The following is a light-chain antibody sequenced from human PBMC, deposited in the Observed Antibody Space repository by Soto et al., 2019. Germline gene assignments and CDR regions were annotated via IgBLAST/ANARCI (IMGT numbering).Light chain of an antibody. CDR3: CSYTSLSSVV. Sequence: QPVLTQPASVSGSPGQSITISCTGTSSDVGGYNHVSWYQHPPGRAPKLILFGVSDRPSGVSHRFSGSKSGNTASLTISGLQAEDEADYYCCSYTSLSSVVFGGGTKVTVL. J-gene: IGLJ2*01. CDR2: GVS. V-gene: IGLV2-14*01. CDR1: SSDVGGYNH.